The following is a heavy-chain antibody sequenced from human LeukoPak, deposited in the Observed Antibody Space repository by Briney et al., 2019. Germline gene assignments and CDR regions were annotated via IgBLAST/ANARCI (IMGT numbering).Heavy chain of an antibody. J-gene: IGHJ4*02. D-gene: IGHD3-10*01. CDR1: GFTFSNYG. Sequence: PGGSLRLSCAASGFTFSNYGMHWVRQAPGKGLEWVAFIRYDGSNKYYADSVKGRFTISRDNSKNTLYLEMNSLRAEDTAVYYCAKDFAGVTWGYFDYWGQGILVTVSS. CDR3: AKDFAGVTWGYFDY. V-gene: IGHV3-30*02. CDR2: IRYDGSNK.